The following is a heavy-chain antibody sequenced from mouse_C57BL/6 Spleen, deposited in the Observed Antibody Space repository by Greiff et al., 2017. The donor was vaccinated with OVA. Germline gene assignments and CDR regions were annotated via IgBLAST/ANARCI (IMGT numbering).Heavy chain of an antibody. J-gene: IGHJ3*01. CDR1: GYSITSGYD. D-gene: IGHD1-1*01. CDR2: ISYSGST. CDR3: ARGDYGSSSFFAY. Sequence: EVKVVESGPGMVKPSQSLSLTCTVTGYSITSGYDWHWIRHFPGNKLEWMGYISYSGSTNYNPSLKSRISITHDTSKNHFFLKLNSVTTEDTATYYCARGDYGSSSFFAYWGQGTLVTVSA. V-gene: IGHV3-1*01.